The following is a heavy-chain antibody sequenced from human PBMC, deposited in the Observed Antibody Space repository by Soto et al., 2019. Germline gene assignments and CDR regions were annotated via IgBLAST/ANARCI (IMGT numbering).Heavy chain of an antibody. D-gene: IGHD6-19*01. J-gene: IGHJ6*02. CDR3: ARSRRGAYSSGWYSLSGYYNYGIDV. Sequence: GESLKISCKASQYNFTDHWIGWVRQMPGKGLEWMAIIFPSDSEIRINSPFKGQVTISADKSINTAFLQWSSLQASDTAMIYCARSRRGAYSSGWYSLSGYYNYGIDVWGQGTKVTVSS. CDR1: QYNFTDHW. V-gene: IGHV5-51*01. CDR2: IFPSDSEI.